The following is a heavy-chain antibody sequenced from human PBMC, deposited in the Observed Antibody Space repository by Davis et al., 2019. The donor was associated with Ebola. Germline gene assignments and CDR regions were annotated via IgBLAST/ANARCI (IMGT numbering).Heavy chain of an antibody. Sequence: GESLKISCAASGFTFSSYAMHWVRQAPGKGLEWVAVISYDGSNKYYADSVKGRFTISRDNSKNTLYLQMNSLGAEDTAVYYCARDLYYDFWSGYYIEGYYYYYGMDVWGQGTTVTVSS. D-gene: IGHD3-3*01. CDR1: GFTFSSYA. V-gene: IGHV3-30-3*01. CDR3: ARDLYYDFWSGYYIEGYYYYYGMDV. J-gene: IGHJ6*02. CDR2: ISYDGSNK.